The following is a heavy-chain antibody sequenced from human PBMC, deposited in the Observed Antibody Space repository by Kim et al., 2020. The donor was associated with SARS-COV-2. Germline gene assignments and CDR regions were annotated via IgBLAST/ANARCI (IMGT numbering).Heavy chain of an antibody. CDR3: AKAGRGYNALEF. J-gene: IGHJ4*02. Sequence: FNSDSVKGRFTISRDNAKNSLYLQMNSLGVEDSAIYYCAKAGRGYNALEFWGQGTLVTVSS. D-gene: IGHD3-3*01. V-gene: IGHV3-11*01.